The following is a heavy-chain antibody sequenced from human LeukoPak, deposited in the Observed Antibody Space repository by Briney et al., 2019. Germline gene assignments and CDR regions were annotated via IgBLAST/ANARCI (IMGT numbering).Heavy chain of an antibody. Sequence: GASLRLSCAASGFTFSSYAMSWVRQAPGKGLEWVSAISGSGGSTYYADPVKGRFTISRDNSKNTLYLQMNSLRAEDTAVYYCAKSTAMVTSFDYWGQGTLVTVSS. CDR3: AKSTAMVTSFDY. V-gene: IGHV3-23*01. D-gene: IGHD5-18*01. CDR1: GFTFSSYA. CDR2: ISGSGGST. J-gene: IGHJ4*02.